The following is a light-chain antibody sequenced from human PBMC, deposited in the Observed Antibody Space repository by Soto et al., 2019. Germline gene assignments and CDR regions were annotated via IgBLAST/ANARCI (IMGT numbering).Light chain of an antibody. CDR1: QGISSY. CDR2: AAS. Sequence: IQLAQSTSFLSASVGDRVTITCRASQGISSYLAWYQQKPGKAPKLLIYAASTLQSGVPSRFSGSGSGTEFTLTLSSLQPEDRATENGRWLNRDPSALAQGTRLEIK. V-gene: IGKV1-9*01. J-gene: IGKJ5*01. CDR3: RWLNRDPSA.